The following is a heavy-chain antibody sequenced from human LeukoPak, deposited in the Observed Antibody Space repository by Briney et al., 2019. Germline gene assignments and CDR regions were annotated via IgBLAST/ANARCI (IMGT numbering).Heavy chain of an antibody. CDR3: ARDPKWSSYSSSYFDY. CDR1: GGSISSSSYY. J-gene: IGHJ4*02. Sequence: SETLSLTCTVSGGSISSSSYYWGWIRQPPGKGLEWIGSIYYSGSTYYNPSLKSRVTISVDTSKNQFSLKLSSVTAADTAVYYCARDPKWSSYSSSYFDYWGQGTLVTVSS. D-gene: IGHD6-6*01. V-gene: IGHV4-39*07. CDR2: IYYSGST.